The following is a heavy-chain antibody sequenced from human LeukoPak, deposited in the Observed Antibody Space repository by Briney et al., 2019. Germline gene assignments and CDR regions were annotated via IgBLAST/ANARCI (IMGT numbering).Heavy chain of an antibody. CDR2: INPSGGST. V-gene: IGHV1-46*01. Sequence: ASVKVSCKASGYTFTSYYMHWVRQAPGQGLEWMGIINPSGGSTSYAQKFQGRVTMTRNTSISTAYMELSSLRSEDTAVYYCARGRYNWFDPWGQGTLVTVSS. J-gene: IGHJ5*02. CDR1: GYTFTSYY. CDR3: ARGRYNWFDP.